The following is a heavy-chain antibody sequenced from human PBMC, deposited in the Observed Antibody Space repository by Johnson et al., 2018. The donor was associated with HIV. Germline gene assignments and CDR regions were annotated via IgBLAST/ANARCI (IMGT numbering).Heavy chain of an antibody. CDR3: ARVGVSGYDLAAFDI. CDR1: GFTFSDYY. Sequence: QMQLVESGGGLVKPGGSLRLSCAASGFTFSDYYMSWIRQAPGKGLEWVSYISSSGSTIYYADSVKGRFTISRDNSKNTLFLHMNSLRTEDTAIYYFARVGVSGYDLAAFDIWGRGTMVTVSS. CDR2: ISSSGSTI. D-gene: IGHD5-12*01. V-gene: IGHV3-11*04. J-gene: IGHJ3*02.